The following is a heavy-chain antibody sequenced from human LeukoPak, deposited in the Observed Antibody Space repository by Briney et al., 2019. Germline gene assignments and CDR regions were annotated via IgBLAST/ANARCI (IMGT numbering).Heavy chain of an antibody. V-gene: IGHV4-4*07. CDR1: GGSISSYY. Sequence: SETLSLTCTVSGGSISSYYWSWIRQPAGKGLEWIGRIYPSGSTYYSPSLKSRVTMSVDTSKNQFSLRLTSVTAADTAVYYCARGRPGYSSSWYAFWGQGTLVTVSS. CDR2: IYPSGST. CDR3: ARGRPGYSSSWYAF. D-gene: IGHD6-13*01. J-gene: IGHJ4*02.